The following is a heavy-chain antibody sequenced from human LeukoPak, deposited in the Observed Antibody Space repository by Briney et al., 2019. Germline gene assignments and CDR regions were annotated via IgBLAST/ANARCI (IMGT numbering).Heavy chain of an antibody. V-gene: IGHV4-59*01. D-gene: IGHD3-22*01. CDR3: ARLGANYYDISGWSPPLYYFDY. CDR1: GGSISSYY. Sequence: PSETLSLTCTVSGGSISSYYWSWIRQPPGKGLEWIGYIYYSGSTNYNPSLKSRVTISVDTSKNQFSLKLSSVTAADTAVYYCARLGANYYDISGWSPPLYYFDYWGQGTLVTVSS. J-gene: IGHJ4*02. CDR2: IYYSGST.